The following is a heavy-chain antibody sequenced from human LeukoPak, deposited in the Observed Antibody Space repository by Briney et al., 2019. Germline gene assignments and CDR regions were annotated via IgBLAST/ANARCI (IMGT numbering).Heavy chain of an antibody. CDR1: GGSISSGGYS. V-gene: IGHV4-30-4*07. CDR2: IYYSGST. D-gene: IGHD2-21*02. CDR3: ARRRGDHPSFDY. Sequence: SQTLSLTCAVSGGSISSGGYSWSWSRQPPGKGLEWIGYIYYSGSTYYNPSLKSRVTISVDTSKNQFSLKLSSVTAADTAVYYCARRRGDHPSFDYWSQGTLVTVSS. J-gene: IGHJ4*02.